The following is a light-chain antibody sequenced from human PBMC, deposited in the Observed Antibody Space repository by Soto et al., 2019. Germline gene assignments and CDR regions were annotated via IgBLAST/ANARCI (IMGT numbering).Light chain of an antibody. Sequence: EIVMTQSPATLSVSPGERATLSCRASQSVRSNLAWYQQKPGQAPRLLIYGASTRATGTPARFSGSGSGTELTLTISSLQSEEFSGYCCQHYYSWPPWTFGQGTEVEIK. J-gene: IGKJ1*01. V-gene: IGKV3-15*01. CDR3: QHYYSWPPWT. CDR1: QSVRSN. CDR2: GAS.